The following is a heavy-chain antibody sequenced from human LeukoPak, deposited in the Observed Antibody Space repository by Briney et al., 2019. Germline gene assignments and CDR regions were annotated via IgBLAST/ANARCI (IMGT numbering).Heavy chain of an antibody. CDR2: INPNSGGT. CDR1: GYTLTELS. Sequence: PKASVKVSCKVSGYTLTELSMHWVRQAPGKGLEWMGWINPNSGGTNYAQKFQGRVTMTRDTSISTAYMELSRLRSDDTAVYYCARDEWVGGYSGYDSYQGSDYGMDVWGQGTTVTVSS. V-gene: IGHV1-2*02. D-gene: IGHD5-12*01. J-gene: IGHJ6*02. CDR3: ARDEWVGGYSGYDSYQGSDYGMDV.